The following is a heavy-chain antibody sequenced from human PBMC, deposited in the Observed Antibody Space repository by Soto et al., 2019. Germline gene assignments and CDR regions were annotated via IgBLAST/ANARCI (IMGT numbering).Heavy chain of an antibody. CDR2: ISGSGGST. D-gene: IGHD5-12*01. Sequence: EVQLLESGGGLVQPGGSLRLSCAASGFTFSSYAMSWVRQAPGKGLEWVSAISGSGGSTYYADSVKGRFTIYRDNSKNTLYLQMNSLRAEDTAVYYCAKSRSGYSGYGVNFWGQGTLVTVSS. V-gene: IGHV3-23*01. CDR3: AKSRSGYSGYGVNF. J-gene: IGHJ4*02. CDR1: GFTFSSYA.